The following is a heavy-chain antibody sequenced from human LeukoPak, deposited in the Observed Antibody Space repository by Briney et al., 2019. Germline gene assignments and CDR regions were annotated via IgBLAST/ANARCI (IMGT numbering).Heavy chain of an antibody. D-gene: IGHD2-2*02. J-gene: IGHJ6*03. V-gene: IGHV6-1*01. CDR1: GDSVSSNSAA. Sequence: SQTLSLTCAISGDSVSSNSAAWNWIRQSPSRGLEWLGRTYYRSKWYNDYAVCVKSRITINPDTSKNQFSLQLNSVPPEDTAVYYCARVRISDEDIVVVPAAIGLNYYYYYYMDVWGKGTTVTVSS. CDR3: ARVRISDEDIVVVPAAIGLNYYYYYYMDV. CDR2: TYYRSKWYN.